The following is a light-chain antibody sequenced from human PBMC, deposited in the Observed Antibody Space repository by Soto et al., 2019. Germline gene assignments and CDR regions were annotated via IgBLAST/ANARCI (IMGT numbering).Light chain of an antibody. CDR1: SSNIGSNT. CDR2: SNN. V-gene: IGLV1-44*01. J-gene: IGLJ2*01. CDR3: AAWDDSLNGPVV. Sequence: QSVLTQPPSASGTPGQRVTISCSGSSSNIGSNTVNWYQQLPGRAPKLLIYSNNQRPSGVPDRFSVSKSGTSASLAISGLQSEDEADYYCAAWDDSLNGPVVFGGGTKLTVL.